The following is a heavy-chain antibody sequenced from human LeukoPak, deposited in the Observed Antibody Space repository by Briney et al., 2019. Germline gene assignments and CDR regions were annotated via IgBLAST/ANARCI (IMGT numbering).Heavy chain of an antibody. D-gene: IGHD1-26*01. CDR2: ISYSGST. Sequence: PSETLSLTCTVSGASISSYYWSWIRQPPGKGLEWIGYISYSGSTNYNPSLKSRVTISLDTSKNQFSLKLNSVTAADTAVYYCATLYSGSYDTGSFDYFNYWGQGTLVTVSS. CDR3: ATLYSGSYDTGSFDYFNY. CDR1: GASISSYY. J-gene: IGHJ4*02. V-gene: IGHV4-59*01.